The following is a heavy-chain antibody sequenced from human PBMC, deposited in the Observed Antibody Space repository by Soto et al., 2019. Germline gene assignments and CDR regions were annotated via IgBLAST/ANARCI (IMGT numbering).Heavy chain of an antibody. Sequence: QVQLVQSGAEVKKPGSSVKVSCKASGGTFSSYAISWVRQAPGQGLEWMGGIIPIFDTANYAQKFQGRVTITADKSTSTAYMELSSLRSEDTAVYYCASRSWNYGTYYYYGMDVWGQGTTVTVSS. J-gene: IGHJ6*02. D-gene: IGHD1-7*01. V-gene: IGHV1-69*06. CDR3: ASRSWNYGTYYYYGMDV. CDR2: IIPIFDTA. CDR1: GGTFSSYA.